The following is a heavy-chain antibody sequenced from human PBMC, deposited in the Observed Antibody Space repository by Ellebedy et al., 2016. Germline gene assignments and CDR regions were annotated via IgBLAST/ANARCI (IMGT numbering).Heavy chain of an antibody. Sequence: GGSLRLXXAASGFTFSSYSMNWVRQAPGKGLEWVSSISSSSSYIYYADSVKGRFTISRDNAKNSLYLQMNSLRAEDTAVYYCAREGGGSGSYVYYYYGMDVWGQGTTVTVSS. J-gene: IGHJ6*02. CDR1: GFTFSSYS. CDR3: AREGGGSGSYVYYYYGMDV. D-gene: IGHD3-10*01. V-gene: IGHV3-21*01. CDR2: ISSSSSYI.